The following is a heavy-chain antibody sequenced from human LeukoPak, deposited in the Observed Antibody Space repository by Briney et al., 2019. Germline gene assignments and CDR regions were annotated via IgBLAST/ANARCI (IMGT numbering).Heavy chain of an antibody. CDR2: ISYDGSNK. V-gene: IGHV3-30*18. CDR1: GFTFSSYG. Sequence: PGGSLRLSCAATGFTFSSYGMHWVRQAPGKGLEWVAVISYDGSNKYFADSVKGRFTISRDNSKNTLYLQMNSLRAEDTAVYYCAKTLLIPHYYYAMDVWGQGTTVTVSS. D-gene: IGHD2-2*02. J-gene: IGHJ6*02. CDR3: AKTLLIPHYYYAMDV.